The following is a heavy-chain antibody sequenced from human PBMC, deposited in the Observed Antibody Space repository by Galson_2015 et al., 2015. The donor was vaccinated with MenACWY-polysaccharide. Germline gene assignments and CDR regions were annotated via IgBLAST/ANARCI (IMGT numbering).Heavy chain of an antibody. V-gene: IGHV1-18*01. CDR2: ISAYNGNS. CDR1: GYSFTTFG. Sequence: SVKVSCKASGYSFTTFGISWVRQTPGQGLEWMGWISAYNGNSHYAKDLQGRVTMTTETSTRTAYIELRSLTSDDTSVYYCTKDLGQVLGAGLCFDFWGQGTPVTVSS. J-gene: IGHJ4*02. CDR3: TKDLGQVLGAGLCFDF. D-gene: IGHD2/OR15-2a*01.